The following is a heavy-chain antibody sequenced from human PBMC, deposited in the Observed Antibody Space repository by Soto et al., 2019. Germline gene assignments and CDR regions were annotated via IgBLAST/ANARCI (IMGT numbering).Heavy chain of an antibody. J-gene: IGHJ1*01. CDR2: ISGSGGST. V-gene: IGHV3-23*01. Sequence: GGSLRLSCAASGFTFSSYAMSWVRQAPGKGLEWVSAISGSGGSTYYADSVKGRFTISRDNSKNTLYLQMNSLRAEDTAVYYCAKARYSSGWNAEYFQHWGQGTLVTVSS. D-gene: IGHD6-19*01. CDR3: AKARYSSGWNAEYFQH. CDR1: GFTFSSYA.